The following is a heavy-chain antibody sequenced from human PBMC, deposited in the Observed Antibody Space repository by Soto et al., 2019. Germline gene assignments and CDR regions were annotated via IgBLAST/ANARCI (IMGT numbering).Heavy chain of an antibody. D-gene: IGHD4-4*01. CDR3: SRYSNGNDYSDY. V-gene: IGHV4-61*01. CDR1: GGSVSSGSYY. CDR2: IYYSGST. J-gene: IGHJ4*02. Sequence: QVQLQESGPGLVKPSETLSLTCTVSGGSVSSGSYYWSWIRQPPGKGLEWIGYIYYSGSTNYNPSLKSRVTIPVEKSKNQFSLKLSSVTAADSAVYYCSRYSNGNDYSDYWGQGTLVTVSS.